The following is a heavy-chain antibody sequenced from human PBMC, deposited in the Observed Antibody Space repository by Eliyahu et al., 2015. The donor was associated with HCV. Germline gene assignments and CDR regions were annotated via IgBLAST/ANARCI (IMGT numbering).Heavy chain of an antibody. V-gene: IGHV3-30*04. Sequence: QVQLVESGGGVVQPGXSLXLSCAASGFTXSSYAMHWVRQAPGKGLEWVAVISYDGSNKYYADSVKGRFTISRDNSKNTLYLQMNSLRAEDTAVYYCARGATVTTSGWFDPWGQGTLVTVSS. CDR1: GFTXSSYA. CDR2: ISYDGSNK. CDR3: ARGATVTTSGWFDP. D-gene: IGHD4-11*01. J-gene: IGHJ5*02.